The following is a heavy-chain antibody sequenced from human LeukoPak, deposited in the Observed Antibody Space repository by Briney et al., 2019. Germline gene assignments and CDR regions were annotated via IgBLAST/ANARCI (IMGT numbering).Heavy chain of an antibody. D-gene: IGHD3-10*01. CDR1: GFTFSSYG. CDR3: AKDNYYGSGSFFDY. V-gene: IGHV3-30*02. Sequence: PGGSLRLSCAASGFTFSSYGMHWVHQAPGKGLEWVTFIRYDESNRYYADSVKGRFTISRDISKNTLYLQMNSLRADDTAIYYCAKDNYYGSGSFFDYWGQGTLVTVSS. CDR2: IRYDESNR. J-gene: IGHJ4*02.